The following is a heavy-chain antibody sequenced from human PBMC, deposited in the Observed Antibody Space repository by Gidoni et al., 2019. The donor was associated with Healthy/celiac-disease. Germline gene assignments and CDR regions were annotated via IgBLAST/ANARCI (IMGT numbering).Heavy chain of an antibody. V-gene: IGHV1-58*02. J-gene: IGHJ4*02. CDR2: IVGGSGNT. Sequence: QMQLVQSGPAVKKPGHSVKVSCKASGFTLTSSAMQWVRQARGQRLEWIGWIVGGSGNTNYAQKFQERVTITRDMSTSTAYMELSSLRSEDPAVYYCAASYGDYVGGDYWGQGTLVTVSS. D-gene: IGHD4-17*01. CDR1: GFTLTSSA. CDR3: AASYGDYVGGDY.